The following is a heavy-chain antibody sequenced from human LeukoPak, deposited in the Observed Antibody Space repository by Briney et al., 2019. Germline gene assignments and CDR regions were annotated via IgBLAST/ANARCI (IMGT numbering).Heavy chain of an antibody. CDR1: GFTFSNAW. V-gene: IGHV3-21*01. CDR3: ARDGSITIFGVAKGMDV. J-gene: IGHJ6*03. D-gene: IGHD3-3*01. Sequence: PGGSLRLSCAASGFTFSNAWMSWVRQAPGKGLEWVSSISSSSSYIYYADSVKGRFTISRDNAKNSLYLQMNSLRAEDTAVYYCARDGSITIFGVAKGMDVWGKGTTVTVSS. CDR2: ISSSSSYI.